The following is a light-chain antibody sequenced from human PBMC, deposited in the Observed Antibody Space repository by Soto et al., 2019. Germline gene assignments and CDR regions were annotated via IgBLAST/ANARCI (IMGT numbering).Light chain of an antibody. CDR2: GVS. J-gene: IGKJ1*01. Sequence: EIVLTQSPGTLSLSPGERATLSCRASQSVSSTYLAWYQQKPGQAPRLLIYGVSSRATDIPDRFSGSGSGKDFTLTISRREPEDFAVYYCQQYAGSPTFGQGTKGDIK. V-gene: IGKV3-20*01. CDR3: QQYAGSPT. CDR1: QSVSSTY.